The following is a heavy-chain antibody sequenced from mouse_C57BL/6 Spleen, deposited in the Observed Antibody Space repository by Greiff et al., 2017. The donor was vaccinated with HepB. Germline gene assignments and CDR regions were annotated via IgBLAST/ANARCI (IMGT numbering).Heavy chain of an antibody. D-gene: IGHD1-1*01. CDR1: GYSITSGYD. CDR3: ARPHYYGSSYGGYFDV. V-gene: IGHV3-1*01. J-gene: IGHJ1*03. Sequence: EVKLVESGPGMVKPSQSLSLTCTVTGYSITSGYDWHWIRHFPGNKLEWMGYISYSGSTNYNPSLKSRISITHDTSKNHFFLKLNSVTTEDTATYYCARPHYYGSSYGGYFDVWGTGTTVTVSS. CDR2: ISYSGST.